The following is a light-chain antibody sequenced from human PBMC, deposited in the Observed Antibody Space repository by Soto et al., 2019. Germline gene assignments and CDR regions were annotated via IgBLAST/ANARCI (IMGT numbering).Light chain of an antibody. V-gene: IGLV2-14*01. CDR3: GSYTTGRTWV. CDR2: EVG. Sequence: QSVLTQAASVSGSPGQAITISCTGTSSDVGGYNYVSWYQQHPGKAPKLIIYEVGNRPSGVSNRFSGSKSGNTASLTISGLQAEDEADYYCGSYTTGRTWVFGGGTKLTVL. J-gene: IGLJ3*02. CDR1: SSDVGGYNY.